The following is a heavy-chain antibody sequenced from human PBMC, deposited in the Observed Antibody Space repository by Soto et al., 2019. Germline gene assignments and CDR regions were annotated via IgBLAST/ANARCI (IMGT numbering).Heavy chain of an antibody. Sequence: QVQLVQSGAEVKKPGSSVKVSCRASGGTFSSYSISWVRQAPGQGLEWMGRIIPILGIANYAQKFQGRVTITADKSTSTAYMELSSLRSEDTAVYYCARDHSSSFDFWGQGTLVTVSS. D-gene: IGHD6-13*01. J-gene: IGHJ4*02. CDR1: GGTFSSYS. CDR2: IIPILGIA. CDR3: ARDHSSSFDF. V-gene: IGHV1-69*08.